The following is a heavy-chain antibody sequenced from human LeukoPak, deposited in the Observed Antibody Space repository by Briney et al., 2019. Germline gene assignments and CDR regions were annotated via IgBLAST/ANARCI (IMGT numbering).Heavy chain of an antibody. CDR1: GYTFTSYD. V-gene: IGHV1-8*01. CDR2: MNPNSGNT. CDR3: ATVGYYDSSGYQWWFDP. Sequence: ASVKVSCKASGYTFTSYDINWVRQATGQGLEWMGWMNPNSGNTGYAQKFQGRVTMTEDTSTDTAYMELSSLRSEDTAVYYCATVGYYDSSGYQWWFDPWGQGTLVTVSS. J-gene: IGHJ5*02. D-gene: IGHD3-22*01.